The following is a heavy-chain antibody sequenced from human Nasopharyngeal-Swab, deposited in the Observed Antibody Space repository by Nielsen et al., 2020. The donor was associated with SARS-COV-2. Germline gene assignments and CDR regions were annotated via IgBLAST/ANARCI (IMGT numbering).Heavy chain of an antibody. J-gene: IGHJ6*02. CDR3: ARRVYCSGGSCYNDYYYYYGMDV. Sequence: PGKGLEWIGYIYYSGSTNYNPSLKSRVTISVDTSKNQFSLKLSSVTAADTAVYYCARRVYCSGGSCYNDYYYYYGMDVWGQGTTVTVSS. D-gene: IGHD2-15*01. CDR2: IYYSGST. V-gene: IGHV4-59*12.